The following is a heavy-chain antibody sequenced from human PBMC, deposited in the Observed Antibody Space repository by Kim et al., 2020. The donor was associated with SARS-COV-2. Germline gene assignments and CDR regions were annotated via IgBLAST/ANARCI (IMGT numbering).Heavy chain of an antibody. CDR3: ARGVRSGDS. V-gene: IGHV4-59*13. CDR2: ISYCGGT. J-gene: IGHJ4*02. D-gene: IGHD3-10*01. CDR1: GGSISSYY. Sequence: SETLSLTCTVSGGSISSYYWSWIRQPPGKGMEWIGYISYCGGTNYNPSLKSRVTISVDTSKNQLSLKLSSVTAADTAVYYCARGVRSGDSWGQGTLVTV.